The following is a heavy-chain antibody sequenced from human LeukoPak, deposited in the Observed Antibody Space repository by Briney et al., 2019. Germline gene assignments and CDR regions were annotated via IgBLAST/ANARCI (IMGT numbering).Heavy chain of an antibody. CDR1: GGSISSGSYY. D-gene: IGHD2-2*01. J-gene: IGHJ6*03. Sequence: SQTLSFTCTVSGGSISSGSYYWNWIRQPAGEGLEWIGRIYTSGSTNYNPSLKSRVTISVDTSKNQFSLKLSSVTAADTAVYYCTRSSTTDANHYYYYYMDVWGRGTTVTVSS. CDR3: TRSSTTDANHYYYYYMDV. CDR2: IYTSGST. V-gene: IGHV4-61*02.